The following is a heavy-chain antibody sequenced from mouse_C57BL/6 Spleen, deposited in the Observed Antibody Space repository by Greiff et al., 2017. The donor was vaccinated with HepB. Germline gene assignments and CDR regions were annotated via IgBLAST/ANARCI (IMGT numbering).Heavy chain of an antibody. CDR1: GYAFSSSW. Sequence: QVTLKVSGPELVKPGASVKISCKASGYAFSSSWMNWVKQRPGKGLEWIGRIYPGDGDTNYNGKFKGKATLTADKSSSTAYMQLSSLTSEDSAVYFCAREDGSWYFDVWGTGTTVTVSS. CDR2: IYPGDGDT. V-gene: IGHV1-82*01. CDR3: AREDGSWYFDV. D-gene: IGHD2-3*01. J-gene: IGHJ1*03.